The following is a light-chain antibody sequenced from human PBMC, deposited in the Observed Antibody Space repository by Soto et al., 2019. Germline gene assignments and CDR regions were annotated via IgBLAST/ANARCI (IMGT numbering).Light chain of an antibody. V-gene: IGLV2-8*01. CDR3: SSYAGSNNPYV. CDR1: SSDVGGYNY. CDR2: EVG. J-gene: IGLJ1*01. Sequence: QSALTQPPSASGSPGQSVTISCTGTSSDVGGYNYVSWYQQHPGKAPKLMIYEVGNRPSGYPDRFSASKYGNTASLTVSGLQAEDEDDYYCSSYAGSNNPYVFGTGTKLTVL.